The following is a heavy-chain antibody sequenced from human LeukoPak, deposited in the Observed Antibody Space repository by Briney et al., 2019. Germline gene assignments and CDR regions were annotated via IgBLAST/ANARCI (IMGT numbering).Heavy chain of an antibody. J-gene: IGHJ4*02. D-gene: IGHD1-26*01. CDR2: TYYRSTWYN. CDR1: GDSVSTSGVA. CDR3: ARERGSPTWFDY. V-gene: IGHV6-1*01. Sequence: PSETLSLTCAISGDSVSTSGVAWNWVRQSPSGGLEWLGRTYYRSTWYNDYAVSVQSRITIHPDTSKNQFSLQLNSLTPEDTAVYFCARERGSPTWFDYWGQGTLVTVSS.